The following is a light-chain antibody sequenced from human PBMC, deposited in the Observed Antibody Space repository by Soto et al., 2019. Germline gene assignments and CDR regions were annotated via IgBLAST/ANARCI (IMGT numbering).Light chain of an antibody. V-gene: IGKV3-11*01. CDR3: QQYNNWPRT. CDR2: GAF. Sequence: EIVLTQSPATLSLSPGERATLSCRASPSVPNYLAWYQQKPGQAPRLLIYGAFNRATGIPARFSGSGSGADFTLTISSLEPEDFAVYYCQQYNNWPRTFGQGTKVDIK. CDR1: PSVPNY. J-gene: IGKJ1*01.